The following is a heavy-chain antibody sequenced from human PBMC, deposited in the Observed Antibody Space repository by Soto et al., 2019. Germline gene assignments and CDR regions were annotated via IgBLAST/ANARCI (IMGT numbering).Heavy chain of an antibody. V-gene: IGHV4-59*09. CDR3: ASGAAGTPIDY. Sequence: GSTNYNPSLKSRVTISVDTSKNQFSLKLSSVTAADTAVHYCASGAAGTPIDYWGQGTLVTVSS. J-gene: IGHJ4*02. D-gene: IGHD6-13*01. CDR2: GST.